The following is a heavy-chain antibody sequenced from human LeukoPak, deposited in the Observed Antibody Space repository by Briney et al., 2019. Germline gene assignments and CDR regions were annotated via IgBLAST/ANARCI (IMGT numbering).Heavy chain of an antibody. D-gene: IGHD3-9*01. V-gene: IGHV3-9*03. CDR1: GFTFDDYA. CDR3: VKDMTYDILTGYPLGAFDI. CDR2: ISWNSGNI. Sequence: GGSLRLSCAASGFTFDDYAMHWVRQAPGKGLEWVSSISWNSGNIGYADSVKGRFTISRDNAKNSLYLQMNSLRAEDMALYYCVKDMTYDILTGYPLGAFDIWGQGTMVTVSS. J-gene: IGHJ3*02.